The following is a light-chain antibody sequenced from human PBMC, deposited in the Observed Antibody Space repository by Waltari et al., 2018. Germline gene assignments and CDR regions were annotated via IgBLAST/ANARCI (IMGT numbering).Light chain of an antibody. CDR1: SSDVGGYHL. Sequence: QSALTQPASVSGSPGQSIPISCTGTSSDVGGYHLVFWYQQHPGIAPRLMIFEVSKRPLGIFDLFSYSNGGNTASLTIFGLHAEDEADYNCYSCAGTSTLPNFLFDGRTKLTIL. V-gene: IGLV2-23*02. CDR3: YSCAGTSTLPNFL. J-gene: IGLJ2*01. CDR2: EVS.